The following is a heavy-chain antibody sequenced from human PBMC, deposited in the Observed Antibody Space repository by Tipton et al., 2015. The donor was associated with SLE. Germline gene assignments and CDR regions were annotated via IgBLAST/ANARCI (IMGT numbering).Heavy chain of an antibody. V-gene: IGHV4-4*02. CDR3: ARGPLIAVAGLGVDY. J-gene: IGHJ4*02. Sequence: TLSLTCAVSGGSISSNNWWSWVRQPPEKGLEWIGEIYHSGSTNYNPSLKSRVTISVDKSKNQFSLKLSSVTAADTAVYYCARGPLIAVAGLGVDYWGQGTLVTVSS. CDR1: GGSISSNNW. D-gene: IGHD6-19*01. CDR2: IYHSGST.